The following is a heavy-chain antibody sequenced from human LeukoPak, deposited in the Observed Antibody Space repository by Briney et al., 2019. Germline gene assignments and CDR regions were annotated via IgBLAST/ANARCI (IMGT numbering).Heavy chain of an antibody. V-gene: IGHV4-38-2*02. CDR3: AREGGYDFWSGRHAFDI. J-gene: IGHJ3*02. CDR2: IYYSGST. Sequence: SETLSLTCTVSGYSTNSGYYWSWIRQPPGKRLEWIGSIYYSGSTYSNPTLKSRVTMSVDTSKNQFSLKLSSVTAADTAVYYCAREGGYDFWSGRHAFDIWGQGTMVTVSS. D-gene: IGHD3-3*01. CDR1: GYSTNSGYY.